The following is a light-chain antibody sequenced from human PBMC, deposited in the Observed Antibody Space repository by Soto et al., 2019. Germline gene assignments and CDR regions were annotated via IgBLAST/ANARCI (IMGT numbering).Light chain of an antibody. V-gene: IGLV2-11*01. CDR2: DVT. CDR3: CSYAGSYTLV. J-gene: IGLJ2*01. CDR1: SSDVGGYNY. Sequence: QSVLTQPRSVSGSPGQSVTISCTGSSSDVGGYNYVSWYQQHPGKTPKLMIYDVTERASGVPDRFSGSKSGNTASLTISGLQAEDEAHYYCCSYAGSYTLVFGGGTKLTVL.